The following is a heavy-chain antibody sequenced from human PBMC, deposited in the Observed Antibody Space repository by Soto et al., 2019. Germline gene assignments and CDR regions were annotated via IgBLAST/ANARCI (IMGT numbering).Heavy chain of an antibody. Sequence: SETLSLTCAVSGGSISSSNWWSWVRQPPGKGLAWIGEIYHSGSTNYNPSLKSRVTISVDKSKNQFSLKMSSVTAADTAVYYLASFYGSASYIGMDVWGQGTTVT. V-gene: IGHV4-4*02. CDR1: GGSISSSNW. CDR2: IYHSGST. J-gene: IGHJ6*01. D-gene: IGHD3-10*01. CDR3: ASFYGSASYIGMDV.